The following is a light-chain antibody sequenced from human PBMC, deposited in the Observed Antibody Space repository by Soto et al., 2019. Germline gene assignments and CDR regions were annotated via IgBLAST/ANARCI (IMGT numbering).Light chain of an antibody. CDR2: WAS. J-gene: IGKJ4*01. CDR1: QSILFNSNNRNY. Sequence: DIVLTQSPDSLAVSLGERTTINCKSSQSILFNSNNRNYLAWYQQKPGQTPKLLIYWASTRASGVPNRFSGSGSGTDFTLTISSLQAEDLAVYYCQQYYSTPLTFGGGTKVEIK. V-gene: IGKV4-1*01. CDR3: QQYYSTPLT.